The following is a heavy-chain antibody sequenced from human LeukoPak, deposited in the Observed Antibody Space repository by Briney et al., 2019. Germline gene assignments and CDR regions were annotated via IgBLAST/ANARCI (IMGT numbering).Heavy chain of an antibody. CDR3: AKEYCSTTNCLGD. CDR2: ISYDGSDK. J-gene: IGHJ4*02. D-gene: IGHD2-2*01. CDR1: GFTFSTYV. Sequence: PGRSLRLSCAASGFTFSTYVFHWVRQAPGKGLEWVAVISYDGSDKYYADSVKGRFTIYRDNSKNTLYLQMSSLRAEDTAVYYCAKEYCSTTNCLGDWGPGTLVTVSS. V-gene: IGHV3-30*18.